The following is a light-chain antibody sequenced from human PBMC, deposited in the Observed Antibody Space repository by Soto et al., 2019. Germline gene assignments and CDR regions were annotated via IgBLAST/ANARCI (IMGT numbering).Light chain of an antibody. J-gene: IGKJ3*01. Sequence: EIVLTQSPATLSLSPGERATLSCRASQRVSSYLAWYQQKPGQAPRLLIYDASNRATGIPARFSGSGSGTDFTLTISSLEPEDFAVYYCQQRSNWPLTFGPGTKVEI. CDR2: DAS. CDR1: QRVSSY. CDR3: QQRSNWPLT. V-gene: IGKV3-11*01.